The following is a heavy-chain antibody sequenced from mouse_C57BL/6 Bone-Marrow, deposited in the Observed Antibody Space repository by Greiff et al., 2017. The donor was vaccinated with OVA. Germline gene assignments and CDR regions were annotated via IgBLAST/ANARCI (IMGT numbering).Heavy chain of an antibody. CDR3: ARGLYYYGSSSFAY. V-gene: IGHV1-52*01. CDR2: IDPSDSET. Sequence: QVQLQQPGAELVRPGSSVKLSCKASGYTLTSYWMHWVKQRPIQGLEWIGNIDPSDSETHYNQKFKDKATLTVDKSSSTAYMQLSSLTSEDSAVYYCARGLYYYGSSSFAYWGQGTLVTVSA. D-gene: IGHD1-1*01. CDR1: GYTLTSYW. J-gene: IGHJ3*01.